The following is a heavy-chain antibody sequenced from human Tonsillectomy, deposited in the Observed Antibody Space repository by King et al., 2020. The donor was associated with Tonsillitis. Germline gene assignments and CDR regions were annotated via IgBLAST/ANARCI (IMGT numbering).Heavy chain of an antibody. D-gene: IGHD6-13*01. CDR2: IRYDGSNK. V-gene: IGHV3-30*02. CDR1: GFTFSNYG. J-gene: IGHJ4*02. CDR3: AKEDYSSSWYVDY. Sequence: VQLVESGGGVVQPGGSLRLSCAASGFTFSNYGMHWVRQAPGKGLEGVAFIRYDGSNKFYADSVKGRFTISRDNSKNTLYLQMNSLRVEDTAVYYCAKEDYSSSWYVDYWGQGTLVTVSS.